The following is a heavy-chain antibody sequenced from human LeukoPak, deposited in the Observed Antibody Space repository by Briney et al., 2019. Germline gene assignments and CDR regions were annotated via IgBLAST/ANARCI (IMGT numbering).Heavy chain of an antibody. CDR3: ARRGVTGARGGYYYYYGMDV. V-gene: IGHV1-2*04. Sequence: ASVKVSCKASGYTFTGYYMHWVRQAPGQGLEWMAWINPNSGGTNYAQKFQGWVTMTRDTSISTAYMELSRPRSDDTAVYYCARRGVTGARGGYYYYYGMDVWGQGTTVTVSS. CDR2: INPNSGGT. D-gene: IGHD1-20*01. CDR1: GYTFTGYY. J-gene: IGHJ6*02.